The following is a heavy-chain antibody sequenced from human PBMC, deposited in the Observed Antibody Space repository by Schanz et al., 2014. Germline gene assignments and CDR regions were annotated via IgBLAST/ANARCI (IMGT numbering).Heavy chain of an antibody. J-gene: IGHJ4*02. CDR2: IYYSGNI. D-gene: IGHD3-10*01. V-gene: IGHV4-28*05. Sequence: QVQLQESGPGLVKPSETLSLTCVVSRHSFSSSNWWGWIRQPPGKGLEWIGYIYYSGNIYCNSSLKSRVTMSVDTSKNQFSLNLSSVTAADTAVYYCARGLRPFAELSAYWGQGTLVTVSS. CDR1: RHSFSSSNW. CDR3: ARGLRPFAELSAY.